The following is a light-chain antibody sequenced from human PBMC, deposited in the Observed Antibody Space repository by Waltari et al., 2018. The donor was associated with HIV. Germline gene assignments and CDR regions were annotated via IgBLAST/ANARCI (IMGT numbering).Light chain of an antibody. CDR3: QQYYSAPT. J-gene: IGKJ1*01. CDR1: QSVFYSSNNKNS. Sequence: DIVMTQSPDSLAVSLGERATINSKSSQSVFYSSNNKNSLAWYQHKPGQPPNLLIYWASPRESGVPDRFSGSGSGTDFTLTSSSLQAEDVAVYYCQQYYSAPTFGQGTKVEIK. CDR2: WAS. V-gene: IGKV4-1*01.